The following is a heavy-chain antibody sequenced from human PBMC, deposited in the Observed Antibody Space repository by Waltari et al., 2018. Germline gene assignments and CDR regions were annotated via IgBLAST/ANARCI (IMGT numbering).Heavy chain of an antibody. CDR2: SYHSGGT. CDR1: GGSISSGGYS. CDR3: ARVQCSGGSCYSRRLDYMDV. V-gene: IGHV4-30-2*01. D-gene: IGHD2-15*01. Sequence: QLQLQESGSGLVKPSQTLSLTCAVSGGSISSGGYSWSWIRQPPGKGLEWIGYSYHSGGTCYNPSLKSRFTISVDRSKNQFSRKLSSVTAADTAVYYCARVQCSGGSCYSRRLDYMDVWGKGTTVTVSS. J-gene: IGHJ6*03.